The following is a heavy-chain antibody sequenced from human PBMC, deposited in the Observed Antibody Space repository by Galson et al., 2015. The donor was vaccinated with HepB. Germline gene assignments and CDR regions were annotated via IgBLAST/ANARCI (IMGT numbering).Heavy chain of an antibody. Sequence: SVKVSCKASGYTFTSYYMHWVRQAPGQGLEWMGIINPSGGSTSYAQKFQGRVTMTRDTSTSTVYMELSSLRSEDTAVYYCARASDSSGYGPKPYYYYGMDVWGQVTTVTVSS. CDR1: GYTFTSYY. CDR2: INPSGGST. CDR3: ARASDSSGYGPKPYYYYGMDV. V-gene: IGHV1-46*03. D-gene: IGHD3-22*01. J-gene: IGHJ6*02.